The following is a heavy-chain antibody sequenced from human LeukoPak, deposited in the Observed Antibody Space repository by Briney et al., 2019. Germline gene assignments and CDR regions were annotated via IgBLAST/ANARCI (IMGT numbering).Heavy chain of an antibody. J-gene: IGHJ4*02. V-gene: IGHV3-23*01. Sequence: GGSLRLSCAASGFTFSSYGMSWVRQAPGKGLEWVSGISRSGGSTYYADSVQGRFTISRDNSKNTLYLQMDSLRAGDTAVYYCAKSQGYSNYYFDYWGQGTLVTVSS. CDR2: ISRSGGST. CDR1: GFTFSSYG. CDR3: AKSQGYSNYYFDY. D-gene: IGHD3-9*01.